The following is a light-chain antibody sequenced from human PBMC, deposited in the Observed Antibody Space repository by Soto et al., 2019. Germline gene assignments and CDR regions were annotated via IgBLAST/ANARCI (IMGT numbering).Light chain of an antibody. CDR1: QTISRY. CDR3: QQTYTGPLT. J-gene: IGKJ4*01. CDR2: AAS. Sequence: DIQMTQSPSSLSASVGDRVTITCRTSQTISRYLNWYQHKPGKAPKLLIYAASSLQSGVPSRFSGSGSGTDFTLTISSLQPEDFATYYCQQTYTGPLTFGGGTKVEIK. V-gene: IGKV1-39*01.